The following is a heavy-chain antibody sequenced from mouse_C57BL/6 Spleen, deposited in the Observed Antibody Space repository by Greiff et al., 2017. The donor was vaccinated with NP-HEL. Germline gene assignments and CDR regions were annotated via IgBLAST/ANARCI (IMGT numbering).Heavy chain of an antibody. V-gene: IGHV1-15*01. Sequence: VQLQQSGAELVRPGASVTLSYTSTDYEMHWEQQTPVHGLEWIGVIDLETGGTAYNQKFKGKAILTADKSSSTAYMELRSLTSEDSAVYYCTRWGVGYFDVWGTGTTVTVSS. CDR1: TSTDYE. CDR3: TRWGVGYFDV. D-gene: IGHD1-1*01. CDR2: IDLETGGT. J-gene: IGHJ1*03.